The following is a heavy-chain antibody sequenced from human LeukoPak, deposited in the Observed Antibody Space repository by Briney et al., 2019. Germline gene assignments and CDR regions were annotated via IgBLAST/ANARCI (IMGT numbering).Heavy chain of an antibody. V-gene: IGHV3-23*01. Sequence: PGGSLRLSCAASGFTFSTYALSWVRQAPGKGLEWVSSISGSGGSTYYADSVKGRFNISRDNSKNTLYLQMNSLRAEDTAVYYCARDRDVVVVPAVVPPFIDYWGPGTLVTVSS. CDR1: GFTFSTYA. CDR2: ISGSGGST. D-gene: IGHD2-2*01. J-gene: IGHJ4*02. CDR3: ARDRDVVVVPAVVPPFIDY.